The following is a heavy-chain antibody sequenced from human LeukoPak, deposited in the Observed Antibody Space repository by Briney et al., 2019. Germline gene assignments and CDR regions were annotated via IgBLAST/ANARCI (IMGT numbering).Heavy chain of an antibody. CDR2: MNPNSGNT. CDR1: GYTFTSYD. CDR3: ARDPIDILTGYYDYYYYMDV. V-gene: IGHV1-8*03. Sequence: VASVKVSCKASGYTFTSYDINWVRQATGQGLEWMGWMNPNSGNTGYAQKFQGRVTITRNTSISTAYMELSSLRSEDTAVYCCARDPIDILTGYYDYYYYMDVWGKGTTVTVSS. J-gene: IGHJ6*03. D-gene: IGHD3-9*01.